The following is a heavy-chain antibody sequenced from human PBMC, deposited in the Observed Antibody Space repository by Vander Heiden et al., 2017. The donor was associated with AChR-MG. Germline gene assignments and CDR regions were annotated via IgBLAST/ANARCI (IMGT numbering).Heavy chain of an antibody. V-gene: IGHV3-21*01. D-gene: IGHD3-16*01. Sequence: EVQLVESGGGLVKPGGSLRLSCAASGFPFSSYSMNWVRQAPGKGLEWVSSISSSSSYIYYADSVKGRFTISRDNAKNSLYLQMNSLRAEDTAVYYCARDGIGGAFDIWGQGTMVTVSS. CDR1: GFPFSSYS. J-gene: IGHJ3*02. CDR2: ISSSSSYI. CDR3: ARDGIGGAFDI.